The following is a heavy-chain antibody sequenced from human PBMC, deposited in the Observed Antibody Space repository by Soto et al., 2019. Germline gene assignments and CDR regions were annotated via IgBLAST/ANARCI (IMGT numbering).Heavy chain of an antibody. CDR2: ISSSSSYI. D-gene: IGHD6-13*01. V-gene: IGHV3-21*01. CDR1: GFTFRSYS. J-gene: IGHJ6*02. Sequence: GGSLRLSCAASGFTFRSYSMNWVRQAPGKGLEWVSSISSSSSYIYYADSVKGRFTISRDNAKNSLYLQMNSLRAEDSAVYYCARDRLQQLAYYYYGMDVWGQGTTVTVSS. CDR3: ARDRLQQLAYYYYGMDV.